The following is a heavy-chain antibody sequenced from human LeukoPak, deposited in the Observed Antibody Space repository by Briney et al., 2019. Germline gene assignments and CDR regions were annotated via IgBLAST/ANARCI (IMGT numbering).Heavy chain of an antibody. D-gene: IGHD2-21*02. V-gene: IGHV4-34*09. CDR2: IYYSGRT. CDR3: ARSRDYSFDY. Sequence: PSETLSLTCAVYGGSFSGYYWSWIRQPPGKGLEWIGYIYYSGRTYYNPSLRSRITVSTDTSKSQFSLKVNSVTAADTAVYYCARSRDYSFDYWGQGTLVTVSS. CDR1: GGSFSGYY. J-gene: IGHJ4*02.